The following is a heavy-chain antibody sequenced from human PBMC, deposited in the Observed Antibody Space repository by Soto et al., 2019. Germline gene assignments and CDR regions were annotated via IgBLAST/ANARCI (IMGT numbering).Heavy chain of an antibody. CDR2: ISYDGSNK. J-gene: IGHJ6*02. Sequence: QVQLVESGGGVVQPGRSLRLSCAASGFTFSSYAMHWVRQAPGKGLEWVAVISYDGSNKYYADSVKGRFTISRDNSKNTLYLQMNSLRAEDTAVYYCARDRLVLLRNPYYYYGMDVWGQGTTVTVSS. D-gene: IGHD6-19*01. CDR1: GFTFSSYA. V-gene: IGHV3-30-3*01. CDR3: ARDRLVLLRNPYYYYGMDV.